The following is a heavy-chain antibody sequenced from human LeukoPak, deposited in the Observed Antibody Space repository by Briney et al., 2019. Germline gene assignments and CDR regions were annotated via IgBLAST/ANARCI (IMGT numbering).Heavy chain of an antibody. CDR2: INPDNNNT. J-gene: IGHJ4*02. CDR3: TTELVN. D-gene: IGHD2-8*02. Sequence: ASVKVSCKASGYSFTDYALHWVRQAPGQRLEWMGWINPDNNNTKYSQNFQGRVFFITDTSASTAYMELSGLRSQDTAVYYCTTELVNWGQGTLVTVSP. V-gene: IGHV1-3*01. CDR1: GYSFTDYA.